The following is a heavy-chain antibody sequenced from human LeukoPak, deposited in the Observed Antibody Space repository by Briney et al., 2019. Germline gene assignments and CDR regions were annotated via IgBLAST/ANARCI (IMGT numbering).Heavy chain of an antibody. Sequence: PSETLSLTCTVSGCSVTDYYWSWIRQSPGKELEWIGDIYYTGTSYIPSLKCRVTISADTSKNQFSVKLVSVTAADTAVYYCASRKLGNDYWGQGTLVTVSS. CDR3: ASRKLGNDY. V-gene: IGHV4-59*02. CDR2: IYYTGT. CDR1: GCSVTDYY. J-gene: IGHJ4*02. D-gene: IGHD7-27*01.